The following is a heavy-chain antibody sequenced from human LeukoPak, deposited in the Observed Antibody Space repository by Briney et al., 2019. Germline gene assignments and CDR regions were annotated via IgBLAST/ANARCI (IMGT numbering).Heavy chain of an antibody. CDR2: VSATGYTT. CDR3: ARDLRAARPQDY. CDR1: GFTLPYG. Sequence: GGTLRLSCVVSGFTLPYGMSWVRQAPGKGLEWVSYVSATGYTTSYSDSVKGRFTISRDNAKNSLYLQMNSLRAEDTAVYYCARDLRAARPQDYWGQGTLVTVSS. D-gene: IGHD6-6*01. J-gene: IGHJ4*02. V-gene: IGHV3-48*01.